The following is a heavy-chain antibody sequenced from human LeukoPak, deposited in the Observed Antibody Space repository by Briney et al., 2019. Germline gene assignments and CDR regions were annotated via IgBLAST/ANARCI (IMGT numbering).Heavy chain of an antibody. CDR3: ARDQTIFGVRGGMDV. V-gene: IGHV4-59*01. CDR2: IYYSGST. CDR1: GGSISSYY. J-gene: IGHJ6*02. Sequence: SETLSLTCTVSGGSISSYYWSWIRQPPGKGLEWIGYIYYSGSTNYNPSLKSRVTISVDTSKNQFSLKLSSVTAADTAVCYCARDQTIFGVRGGMDVWGQGTTVTVSS. D-gene: IGHD3-3*01.